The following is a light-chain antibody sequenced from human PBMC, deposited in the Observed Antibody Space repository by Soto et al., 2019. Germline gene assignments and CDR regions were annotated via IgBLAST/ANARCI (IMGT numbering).Light chain of an antibody. V-gene: IGKV1-39*01. CDR2: AAS. Sequence: DIQMTQSPSSLSASVGDRVTITCRASQSISSYLNWYQQKPGKAPKLLIYAASSLQSGVPSKFSGSGSDTEFTFTISSLQPDDSATYYCQQYNTYGLTFGGGTKVDI. CDR1: QSISSY. CDR3: QQYNTYGLT. J-gene: IGKJ4*02.